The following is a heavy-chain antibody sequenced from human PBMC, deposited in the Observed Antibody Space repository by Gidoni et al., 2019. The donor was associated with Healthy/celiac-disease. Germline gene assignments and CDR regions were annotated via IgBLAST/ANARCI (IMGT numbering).Heavy chain of an antibody. CDR1: GFPFSTFP. Sequence: EVQLLESGGSLVQPGGSLRLSCAASGFPFSTFPMGWVRQAPGKGLGWVSAISGSGGSTYYADSVKGRFTISRDNSKNTLYLQMNSLRAEDTAVYYCAKSQVTDYGDYDYYGMDVWGQGTTVTVSS. V-gene: IGHV3-23*01. D-gene: IGHD4-17*01. J-gene: IGHJ6*02. CDR3: AKSQVTDYGDYDYYGMDV. CDR2: ISGSGGST.